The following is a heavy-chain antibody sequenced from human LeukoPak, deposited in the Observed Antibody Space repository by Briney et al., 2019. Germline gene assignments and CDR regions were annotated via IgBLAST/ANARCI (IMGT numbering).Heavy chain of an antibody. CDR3: AKGEQWPFDY. D-gene: IGHD6-19*01. V-gene: IGHV3-53*01. Sequence: GGSLRLSCAASGFTVSSNYMSWVRQALGKGLEWVSVIYSGGNTYYADSVKGRFTISRDNSKNTLYLQMDSLRAEDTAMYYCAKGEQWPFDYWGQGTLVTVSS. CDR2: IYSGGNT. CDR1: GFTVSSNY. J-gene: IGHJ4*02.